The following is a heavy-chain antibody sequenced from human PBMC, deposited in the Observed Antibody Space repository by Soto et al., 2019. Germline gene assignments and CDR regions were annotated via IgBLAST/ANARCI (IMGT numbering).Heavy chain of an antibody. CDR3: AKGAAVAGPTSFDY. V-gene: IGHV3-9*01. CDR2: ISWNSGSI. J-gene: IGHJ4*02. Sequence: GGSLRLSCAASGFTFDDYAMHWVRQAPGKGLEWVSGISWNSGSIGYADSVKGRFTISRDNAKNSLYLQMNSLRAEDTALYYCAKGAAVAGPTSFDYWGQGTLVTVSS. D-gene: IGHD6-19*01. CDR1: GFTFDDYA.